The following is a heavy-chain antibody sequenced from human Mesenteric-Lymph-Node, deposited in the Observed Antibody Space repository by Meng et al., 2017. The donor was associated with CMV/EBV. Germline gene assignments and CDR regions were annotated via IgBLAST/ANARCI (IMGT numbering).Heavy chain of an antibody. Sequence: VSGDSISSGCYFWNLLRQHPGKRLEWIGSIYHSVTTYYNPSLKRRVAISVDTSKNQFSLRLSSVTAADTAVYYCARDSSGYYWFDPWGQGTLVTVSS. D-gene: IGHD3-22*01. J-gene: IGHJ5*02. CDR2: IYHSVTT. CDR3: ARDSSGYYWFDP. CDR1: GDSISSGCYF. V-gene: IGHV4-31*02.